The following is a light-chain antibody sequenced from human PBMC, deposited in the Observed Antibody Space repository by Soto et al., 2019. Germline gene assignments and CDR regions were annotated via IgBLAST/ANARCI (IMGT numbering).Light chain of an antibody. CDR2: GAS. CDR3: QHYNTWRLYS. V-gene: IGKV3-15*01. CDR1: QSVRSN. J-gene: IGKJ2*01. Sequence: EIVMTQSPAPLSVSPGDGATLSCRASQSVRSNVAWYQQKPGQAPRLLIYGASTRATGIPARFSGSESGTDFTYSITSLQSEDVADYYYQHYNTWRLYSFGQVNKLYIK.